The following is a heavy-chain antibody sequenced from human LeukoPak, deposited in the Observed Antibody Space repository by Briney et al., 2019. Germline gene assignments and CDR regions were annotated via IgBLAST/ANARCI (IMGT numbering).Heavy chain of an antibody. J-gene: IGHJ6*03. CDR3: AKSKGVTIFGNLNYMDV. Sequence: GGSLRLSCTVSGFIFSNYAMHWVRQAPGKGLEWVALISYDVTKRYDADSVKGRFTISRDNSKNTLYLQMNSLRAEDTAVYYCAKSKGVTIFGNLNYMDVWGKGTTVTVSS. D-gene: IGHD3-3*01. V-gene: IGHV3-30-3*02. CDR1: GFIFSNYA. CDR2: ISYDVTKR.